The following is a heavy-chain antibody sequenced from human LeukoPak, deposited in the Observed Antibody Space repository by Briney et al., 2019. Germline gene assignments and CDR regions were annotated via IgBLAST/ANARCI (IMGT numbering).Heavy chain of an antibody. Sequence: PSGTLSLTCAVSGGSISSSNWWSWVRQPPGKGLEWIGETYHSGRTTYNPSLKSRVTLSVDKSKNQFSLTLTSVTAADTAVYYCAREVANYDFWSGYFRESSDAFDIWGQGTMVTVSS. D-gene: IGHD3-3*01. CDR1: GGSISSSNW. V-gene: IGHV4-4*02. CDR2: TYHSGRT. J-gene: IGHJ3*02. CDR3: AREVANYDFWSGYFRESSDAFDI.